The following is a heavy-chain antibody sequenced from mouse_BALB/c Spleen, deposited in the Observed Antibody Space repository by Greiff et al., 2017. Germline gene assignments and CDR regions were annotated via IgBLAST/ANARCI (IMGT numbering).Heavy chain of an antibody. CDR1: GFTFSDYG. CDR3: ARVDYLYAMDY. CDR2: ISNLAYSI. J-gene: IGHJ4*01. D-gene: IGHD2-4*01. V-gene: IGHV5-15*02. Sequence: EVMLVESGGGLVQPGGSRKLSCAASGFTFSDYGMAWVRQAPGKGPEWVAFISNLAYSIYYADTVTGRFTISRENAKNTLYLEMSSLRSEDTAMYYCARVDYLYAMDYWGQGTSVTVSS.